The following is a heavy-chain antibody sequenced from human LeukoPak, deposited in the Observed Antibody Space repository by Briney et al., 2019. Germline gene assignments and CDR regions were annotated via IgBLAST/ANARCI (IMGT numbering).Heavy chain of an antibody. CDR3: AKHYDISGYYPY. J-gene: IGHJ4*02. CDR2: ISGGGGRT. V-gene: IGHV3-23*01. Sequence: GGSLRLSCAASGFTFSTYAMSWVRQAPGKGLEWVSAISGGGGRTHYADSVKGRFTISRDNSKNTLFLQMSSLRADDTAIYYCAKHYDISGYYPYWGQGTLVTVSS. D-gene: IGHD3-22*01. CDR1: GFTFSTYA.